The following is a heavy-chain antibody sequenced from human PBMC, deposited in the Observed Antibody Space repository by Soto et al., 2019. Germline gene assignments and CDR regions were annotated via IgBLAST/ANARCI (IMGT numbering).Heavy chain of an antibody. CDR2: VNPILSMS. Sequence: QVQLVQSGAELKKPGSSVKVSCKASGDTFSFYTINWVRQAPGLGLEWMGRVNPILSMSNYAQKFQGRVTMPADKSTSTAYMDPRSLRSEDTAFYYCATSYGSGYRAFDYWGQGALVTVSS. J-gene: IGHJ4*02. CDR1: GDTFSFYT. D-gene: IGHD3-10*01. V-gene: IGHV1-69*02. CDR3: ATSYGSGYRAFDY.